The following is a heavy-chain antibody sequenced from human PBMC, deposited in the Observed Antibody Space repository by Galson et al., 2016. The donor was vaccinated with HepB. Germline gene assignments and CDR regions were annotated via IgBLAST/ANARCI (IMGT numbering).Heavy chain of an antibody. CDR2: ISSSSSYI. V-gene: IGHV3-21*01. CDR3: ARTYDRGYSGYGPPFDY. Sequence: SLRLSCAASGFTFSTYSMNWVRQAPGKGLEWVSSISSSSSYIYYAGSVKGRFTISGDNAKNSLYLQMNSLRAEDTAVYYCARTYDRGYSGYGPPFDYWGQGTLVTVSS. CDR1: GFTFSTYS. D-gene: IGHD5-12*01. J-gene: IGHJ4*02.